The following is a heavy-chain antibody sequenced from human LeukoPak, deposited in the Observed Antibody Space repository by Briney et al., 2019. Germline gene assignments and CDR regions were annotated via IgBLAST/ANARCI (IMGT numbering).Heavy chain of an antibody. CDR2: INGLGTAT. CDR1: GL. V-gene: IGHV3-74*01. Sequence: PGGSLRLPCAGSGLMHWVRQTPGKGLVWVSGINGLGTATYYADSVKGRFTISRDNAKNTVFLQMNSLSVEDTAVYYCASVFDSWGQGFLVTVSS. CDR3: ASVFDS. J-gene: IGHJ4*02.